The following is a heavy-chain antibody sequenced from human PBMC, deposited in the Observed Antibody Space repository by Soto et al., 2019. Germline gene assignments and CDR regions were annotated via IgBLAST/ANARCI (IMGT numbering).Heavy chain of an antibody. Sequence: ASEKVSWKTSGYTFSSYSINWVRQAPGQGLEWMAWISTNSGNTHYAERLQGRVTVTLDKTARTAFMEMWGLTSDDTAVYFCARDNGYYDFWGQGTLVTVSS. CDR3: ARDNGYYDF. CDR1: GYTFSSYS. D-gene: IGHD2-8*01. J-gene: IGHJ4*02. CDR2: ISTNSGNT. V-gene: IGHV1-18*01.